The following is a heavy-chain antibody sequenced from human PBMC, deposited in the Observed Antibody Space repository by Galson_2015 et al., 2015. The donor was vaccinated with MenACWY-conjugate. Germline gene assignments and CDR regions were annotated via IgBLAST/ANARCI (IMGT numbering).Heavy chain of an antibody. J-gene: IGHJ6*02. D-gene: IGHD3-22*01. CDR1: GFIFSSYC. CDR3: ARSSVTFDSSGYYYVL. CDR2: ISSSSSYI. V-gene: IGHV3-21*01. Sequence: SLRLSCAASGFIFSSYCMNWVRQAPGKGLEWVSSISSSSSYIYYADSVKDRFTISRDNARNSLYLQMNSLRAEDTAVYYCARSSVTFDSSGYYYVLGGQGTTVTVSS.